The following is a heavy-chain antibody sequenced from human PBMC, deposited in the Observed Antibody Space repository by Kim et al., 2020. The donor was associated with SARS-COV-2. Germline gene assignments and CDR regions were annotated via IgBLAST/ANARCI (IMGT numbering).Heavy chain of an antibody. CDR1: GFTFSSYG. Sequence: GGSLRLSCAASGFTFSSYGMHWVRQAPGKGLEWVAVISYDGSNKYYADSVKGRFTISRDNSKNTLYLQMNSLRAEDTAVYYCAKAGLYSSSWYFYFQHWGQGTLVTVSS. CDR2: ISYDGSNK. J-gene: IGHJ1*01. V-gene: IGHV3-30*18. D-gene: IGHD6-13*01. CDR3: AKAGLYSSSWYFYFQH.